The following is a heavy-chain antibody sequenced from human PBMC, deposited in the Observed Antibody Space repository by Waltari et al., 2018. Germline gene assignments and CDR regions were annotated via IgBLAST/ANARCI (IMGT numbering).Heavy chain of an antibody. CDR1: GGSFSGYY. D-gene: IGHD1-7*01. V-gene: IGHV4-34*01. Sequence: QVQLQQWGAGLLKPSETLSLTCAVYGGSFSGYYWSWIRQPPGKGLEWIGEINHSGSTNSNPSLKSRVTISVDTSKNQFSLKLSSVTAADTAVYYCARGRYNWNSRRNAGAFDIWGQGTMVTVSS. CDR3: ARGRYNWNSRRNAGAFDI. CDR2: INHSGST. J-gene: IGHJ3*02.